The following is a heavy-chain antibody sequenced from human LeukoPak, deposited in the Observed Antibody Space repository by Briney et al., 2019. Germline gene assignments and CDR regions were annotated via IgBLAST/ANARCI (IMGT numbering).Heavy chain of an antibody. J-gene: IGHJ4*02. CDR3: ASAAGWESAY. Sequence: GGSLRLSCAASGTTFDSHYMTWVRQTPEKGLEWVANINQDGSEKNYVDSVKSRFTISRDNAKKSLYLQTNSLRAEDTAVYYCASAAGWESAYWGQGTLVTVSS. CDR1: GTTFDSHY. D-gene: IGHD1-26*01. CDR2: INQDGSEK. V-gene: IGHV3-7*01.